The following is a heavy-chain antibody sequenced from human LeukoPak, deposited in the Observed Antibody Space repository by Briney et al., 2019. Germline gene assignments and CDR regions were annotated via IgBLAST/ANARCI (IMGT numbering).Heavy chain of an antibody. CDR2: INPNSGGT. D-gene: IGHD1-26*01. CDR1: GYTFTGYY. J-gene: IGHJ4*02. CDR3: ARDIPNLGSYYSHHDLMGFDY. Sequence: GASVKVSCKASGYTFTGYYMHWVRQAPGQGLEWMGWINPNSGGTNYAQKFQGRVTMTRDTSISTAYMELSRLRSDDTAVYYCARDIPNLGSYYSHHDLMGFDYWGQGTLVTVSS. V-gene: IGHV1-2*02.